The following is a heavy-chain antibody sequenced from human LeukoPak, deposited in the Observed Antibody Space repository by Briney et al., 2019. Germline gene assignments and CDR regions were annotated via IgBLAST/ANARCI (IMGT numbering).Heavy chain of an antibody. CDR1: GDSMTNYF. CDR2: IYYRGST. J-gene: IGHJ3*02. CDR3: ARDREWLRFRGFDI. Sequence: SETLSLTCTVSGDSMTNYFWSWIRQPPGRGLEWIGNIYYRGSTNYNPSLKSRLTISVDTSKNKFSLKLTSVTAADTAVYYCARDREWLRFRGFDIWGQGRMVTVSS. D-gene: IGHD5-12*01. V-gene: IGHV4-59*12.